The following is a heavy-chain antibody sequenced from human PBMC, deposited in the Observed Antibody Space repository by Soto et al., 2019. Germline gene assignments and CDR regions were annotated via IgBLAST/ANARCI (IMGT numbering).Heavy chain of an antibody. J-gene: IGHJ5*02. CDR1: GGSFSGYY. CDR3: ATLPSRIVVVVSPIPT. V-gene: IGHV4-34*01. Sequence: LSLTCAVYGGSFSGYYWTWIRQPPGTGLEWIGEINHSGSTNYNPSLKSRVTISVDTSNNQFSLELTSVAAADTAIYYCATLPSRIVVVVSPIPTWGQGTPVTVSS. CDR2: INHSGST. D-gene: IGHD2-21*02.